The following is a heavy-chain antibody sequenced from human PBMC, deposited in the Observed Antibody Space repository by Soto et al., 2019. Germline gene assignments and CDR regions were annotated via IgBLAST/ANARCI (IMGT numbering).Heavy chain of an antibody. CDR2: ISYDGSNK. J-gene: IGHJ6*03. D-gene: IGHD3-16*02. CDR3: AKVYRPENSDYIWGSYPHTYYYYYYMDV. Sequence: GGSLRLSCAASGFTFSIYGMHWVRQAPGKVLEWVAVISYDGSNKYYADSVKGRFTISRDNSKNTLYLQMNSLRAEDTAVYYCAKVYRPENSDYIWGSYPHTYYYYYYMDVWGKGTTVTVSS. CDR1: GFTFSIYG. V-gene: IGHV3-30*18.